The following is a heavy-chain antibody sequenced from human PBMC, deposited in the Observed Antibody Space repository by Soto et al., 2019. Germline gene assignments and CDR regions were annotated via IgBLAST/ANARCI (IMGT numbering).Heavy chain of an antibody. J-gene: IGHJ6*02. CDR2: IYHSGST. CDR1: GGSISSSNW. D-gene: IGHD2-21*02. V-gene: IGHV4-4*02. Sequence: SETLSLTCAVSGGSISSSNWWSWVRQPPGKGLEWIGEIYHSGSTNYNPSLKSRVTISVDKSKNQFSLKLSSVTAADTAVYYCARIHCGGDCSNYYYYGMDVWGQGTLVTVSS. CDR3: ARIHCGGDCSNYYYYGMDV.